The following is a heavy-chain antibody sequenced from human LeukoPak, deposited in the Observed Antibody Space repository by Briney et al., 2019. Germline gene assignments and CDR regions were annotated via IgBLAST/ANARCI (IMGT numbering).Heavy chain of an antibody. CDR1: GFTFSSYA. CDR2: IRYDGSNK. CDR3: VRDQVDYGDLEG. Sequence: GGSLRLSCAASGFTFSSYAMHWVRQAPGKGLEWVAFIRYDGSNKYYADSVKGRFTISRDNSKNTLYLQMNSLRAEDTAVYYCVRDQVDYGDLEGWGQGTLVTVSS. V-gene: IGHV3-30*14. J-gene: IGHJ4*02. D-gene: IGHD4-17*01.